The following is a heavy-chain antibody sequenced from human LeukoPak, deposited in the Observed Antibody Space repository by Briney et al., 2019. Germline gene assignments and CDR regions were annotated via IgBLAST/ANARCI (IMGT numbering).Heavy chain of an antibody. CDR1: GFTFSSYS. D-gene: IGHD3-22*01. Sequence: GGSLRLSCAASGFTFSSYSMNWVRQAPGKGLEWVSSISSSSSYIYYADSVKGRFTISRDNAKNSLYPQMNSLRAEDTAVYYCARLRSGYSTYGMDVWGQGTTVTVSS. V-gene: IGHV3-21*01. CDR2: ISSSSSYI. J-gene: IGHJ6*02. CDR3: ARLRSGYSTYGMDV.